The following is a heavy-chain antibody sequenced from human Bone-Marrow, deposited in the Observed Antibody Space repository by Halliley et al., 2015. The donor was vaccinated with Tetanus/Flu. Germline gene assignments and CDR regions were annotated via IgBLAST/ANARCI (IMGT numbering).Heavy chain of an antibody. V-gene: IGHV5-51*01. D-gene: IGHD6-19*01. Sequence: GLIYPADSHTRYRPSFQGRVTVSADKSISPTYLQWRSLRASDTAMYYCARGHGSGWDYGMDVWGQGTTVTVSS. J-gene: IGHJ6*02. CDR2: IYPADSHT. CDR3: ARGHGSGWDYGMDV.